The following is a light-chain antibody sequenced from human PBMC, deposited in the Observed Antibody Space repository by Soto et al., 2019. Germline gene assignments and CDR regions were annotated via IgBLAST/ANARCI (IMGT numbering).Light chain of an antibody. CDR3: QQYNNWPPDRT. Sequence: EIVMTQSPATLSVSPGERATLSCRASQSVGSNLAWYQQKPGQAPRLLIYGASTRATRIPARFSGSGSGTEFTLTTSSLQSEDFAICFCQQYNNWPPDRTFGQGTKVEIK. J-gene: IGKJ1*01. V-gene: IGKV3-15*01. CDR1: QSVGSN. CDR2: GAS.